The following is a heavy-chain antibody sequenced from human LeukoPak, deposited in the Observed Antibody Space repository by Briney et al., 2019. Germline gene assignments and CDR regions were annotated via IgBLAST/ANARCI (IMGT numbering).Heavy chain of an antibody. V-gene: IGHV4-61*01. CDR1: GGSITTSSYY. D-gene: IGHD1-26*01. J-gene: IGHJ5*02. Sequence: ASETLSLTCTVSGGSITTSSYYWSWIRQPPGKGLEWIGYIYYSGSTNYNPSLKSRVTISVDTSKNQFSLKLSSVTAADTAVYYCARAYLRVGATIGDWFDPWGQGTLVTVSS. CDR2: IYYSGST. CDR3: ARAYLRVGATIGDWFDP.